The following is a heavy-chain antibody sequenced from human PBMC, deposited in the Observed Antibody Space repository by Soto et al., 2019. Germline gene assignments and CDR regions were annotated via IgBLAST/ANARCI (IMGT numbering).Heavy chain of an antibody. V-gene: IGHV1-69*01. CDR1: GGTFSSYA. D-gene: IGHD4-4*01. CDR3: ALNPYSNYDSTFDY. CDR2: IIPIFGTA. J-gene: IGHJ4*02. Sequence: QVQLVQSGAEVKKPGSSVKVSCKASGGTFSSYAISWVRQAPGQGLEWMGGIIPIFGTANYAQKFQGRVTITADESTXTXYMXXXXXXSXXTXXXXCALNPYSNYDSTFDYWGQGTLVTVSS.